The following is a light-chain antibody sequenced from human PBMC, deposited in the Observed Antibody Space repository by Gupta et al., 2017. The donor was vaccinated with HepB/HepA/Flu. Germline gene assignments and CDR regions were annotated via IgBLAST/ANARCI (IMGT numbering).Light chain of an antibody. CDR2: VTGDGSH. V-gene: IGLV4-69*01. Sequence: QLVLTQSPSASASLGASVKLTCTLSSGHSTYAIAWHQQQPEKGPRYLMKVTGDGSHSKGDAIPDCVSGSSSAAALSLTISSLQSEDESYYYCQNWATGMLVFGGGTKLTVL. J-gene: IGLJ3*02. CDR3: QNWATGMLV. CDR1: SGHSTYA.